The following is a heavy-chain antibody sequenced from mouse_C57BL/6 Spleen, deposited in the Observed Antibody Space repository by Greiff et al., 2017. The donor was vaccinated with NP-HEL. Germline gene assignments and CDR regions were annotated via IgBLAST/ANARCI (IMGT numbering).Heavy chain of an antibody. CDR1: GFTFSNYW. D-gene: IGHD1-1*01. Sequence: EVKVEESGGGLVQPGGSMKLSCVASGFTFSNYWMNWVRQSPEKGLEWVAQIRLKSDNYATHYAESVKGRFTISRDDSKSSVYLQMNNLRAEDTGIYYCTGRTVVDWYFDVWGTGTTVTVSS. V-gene: IGHV6-3*01. J-gene: IGHJ1*03. CDR3: TGRTVVDWYFDV. CDR2: IRLKSDNYAT.